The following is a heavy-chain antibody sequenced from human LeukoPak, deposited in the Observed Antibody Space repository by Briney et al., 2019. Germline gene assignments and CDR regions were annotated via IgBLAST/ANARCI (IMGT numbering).Heavy chain of an antibody. CDR2: ISAYNGNT. D-gene: IGHD1-1*01. CDR1: GYTFTSYG. V-gene: IGHV1-18*01. Sequence: ASVKVSCKASGYTFTSYGISWVRQAPGQGLEWIGWISAYNGNTNYAQKLQGRVTMTTDTSTSTAYMELRSLRSDDTAVYYCARGGNDYDYYYYMDVWGKGTTVTVSS. CDR3: ARGGNDYDYYYYMDV. J-gene: IGHJ6*03.